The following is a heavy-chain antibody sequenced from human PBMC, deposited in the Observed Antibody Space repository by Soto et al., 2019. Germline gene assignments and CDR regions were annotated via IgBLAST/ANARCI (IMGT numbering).Heavy chain of an antibody. CDR2: IYYSGST. CDR1: GGSISSYY. D-gene: IGHD6-13*01. V-gene: IGHV4-59*01. Sequence: SETLSLTCTVSGGSISSYYWSWIRQPPGKGLEWIGYIYYSGSTNYNPSLKSRVTISVDTSKNQFSLKLSSVTAADTAVYYCARAGYSSSWYFDAFDIWGQGTMVTVSS. J-gene: IGHJ3*02. CDR3: ARAGYSSSWYFDAFDI.